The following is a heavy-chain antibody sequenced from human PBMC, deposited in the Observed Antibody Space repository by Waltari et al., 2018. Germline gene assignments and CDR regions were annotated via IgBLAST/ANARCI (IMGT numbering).Heavy chain of an antibody. Sequence: QVQLVQSGAEVKKPGSSVKVSCKASGGTFSSYAISWVRQAPGQGLDWMGRIIPIFGTANYAQKFQGRVTITADKSTSTAYMELSSLRSEDTAVYYCARADYDILTGYSKLDYWGQGTLVTVSS. CDR1: GGTFSSYA. D-gene: IGHD3-9*01. J-gene: IGHJ4*02. CDR2: IIPIFGTA. CDR3: ARADYDILTGYSKLDY. V-gene: IGHV1-69*13.